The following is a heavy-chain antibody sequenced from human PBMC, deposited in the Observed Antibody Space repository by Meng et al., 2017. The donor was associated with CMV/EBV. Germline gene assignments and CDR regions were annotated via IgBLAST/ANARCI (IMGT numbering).Heavy chain of an antibody. D-gene: IGHD2-2*01. J-gene: IGHJ5*02. CDR1: GYTFTSYG. CDR3: ARVRHGGGYQRQTNWFDP. Sequence: ASVKVSCKASGYTFTSYGISWVRQAPGQGLEWMGWISAYNGNTNYAQKLQGRVTMTTDTSTSTAYMELRSLRSDDTAVYYCARVRHGGGYQRQTNWFDPWGQGTLVTSPQ. CDR2: ISAYNGNT. V-gene: IGHV1-18*01.